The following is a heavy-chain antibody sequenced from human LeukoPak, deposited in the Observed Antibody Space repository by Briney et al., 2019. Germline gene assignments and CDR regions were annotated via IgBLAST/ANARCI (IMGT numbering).Heavy chain of an antibody. CDR2: INGDGTET. D-gene: IGHD1-1*01. J-gene: IGHJ4*02. V-gene: IGHV3-74*01. CDR3: SRGWIMGGRTEVALEY. CDR1: GFAFSAYW. Sequence: GGSLRLSCVASGFAFSAYWMHWVRQAPGEGLVWVSRINGDGTETTYADSVKGRLSVSRDNAKNTVYLQMNSLRVEDTAVYYCSRGWIMGGRTEVALEYWGQEILVTVSS.